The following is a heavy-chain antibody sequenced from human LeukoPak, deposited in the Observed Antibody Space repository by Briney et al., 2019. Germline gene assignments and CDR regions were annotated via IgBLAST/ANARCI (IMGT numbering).Heavy chain of an antibody. CDR2: IWYDGSNK. Sequence: GGSLRLSCAASGFTFSSYGMHWVRQAPGKGLEWVAVIWYDGSNKYYADSVKGRFTISRDNSKNTLYLQMNSLRAEDTAVYYCARGRGSSGPYYFDYWGQGTLVTVSS. D-gene: IGHD6-19*01. V-gene: IGHV3-33*01. CDR3: ARGRGSSGPYYFDY. J-gene: IGHJ4*02. CDR1: GFTFSSYG.